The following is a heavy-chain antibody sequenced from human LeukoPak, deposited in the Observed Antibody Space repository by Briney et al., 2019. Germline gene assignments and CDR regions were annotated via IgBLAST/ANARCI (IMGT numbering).Heavy chain of an antibody. D-gene: IGHD2-8*02. CDR1: GGSISGYY. J-gene: IGHJ4*02. V-gene: IGHV4-59*01. Sequence: PSETLSLTCTVSGGSISGYYWSWIRRPPGKGLEWIGYVYYSGITDYHPSLKGRVTISVETSKNQFSLKLSSMTAADTAVYYCARSERPGPDYWGQGTLVTVSS. CDR2: VYYSGIT. CDR3: ARSERPGPDY.